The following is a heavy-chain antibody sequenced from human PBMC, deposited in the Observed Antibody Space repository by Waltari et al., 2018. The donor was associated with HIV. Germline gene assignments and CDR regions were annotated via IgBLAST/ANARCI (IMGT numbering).Heavy chain of an antibody. V-gene: IGHV4-39*01. J-gene: IGHJ5*02. CDR2: IYYSGSA. Sequence: QLQLQESGPGLVKPSETLSLTCTVSGGSISSSSYYWGWIRQPPGKGLEWIGSIYYSGSAYYNPSLKSRVTISVDTSKNQFSLKLSSVTAADTAVYYCARQLKDNNYYDTSGYMTGWFDPWGQGTLVTVSS. CDR3: ARQLKDNNYYDTSGYMTGWFDP. D-gene: IGHD3-22*01. CDR1: GGSISSSSYY.